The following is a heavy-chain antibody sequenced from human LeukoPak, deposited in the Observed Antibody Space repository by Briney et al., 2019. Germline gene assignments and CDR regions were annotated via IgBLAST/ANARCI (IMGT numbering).Heavy chain of an antibody. CDR3: ARAWQRYSSGSYYFDY. CDR2: ISSNGGST. CDR1: GFTFSSYA. D-gene: IGHD6-19*01. V-gene: IGHV3-64*01. Sequence: GGSLRLSCAASGFTFSSYAMHWVRQAPGKGLESVSAISSNGGSTYYANSVKGRFTISRDNSKNTLYLQMGSLRAEDMAVYYCARAWQRYSSGSYYFDYWGQGTLVTVSS. J-gene: IGHJ4*02.